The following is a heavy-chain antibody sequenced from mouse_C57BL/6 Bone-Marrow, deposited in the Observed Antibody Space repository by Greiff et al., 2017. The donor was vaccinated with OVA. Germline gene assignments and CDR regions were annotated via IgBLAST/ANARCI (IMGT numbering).Heavy chain of an antibody. J-gene: IGHJ3*01. CDR1: GFTFSSYA. CDR3: TRACYGSSPAWFAY. Sequence: EVKVVESGEGLVKPGGSLKLSCAASGFTFSSYAMSWVRQTPEKRLEWVAYISSGGDYIYYADTVKGRFTISRDNARNTLYLQMSSLKSEDTAMYYCTRACYGSSPAWFAYWGQGTLVTVSA. D-gene: IGHD1-1*01. CDR2: ISSGGDYI. V-gene: IGHV5-9-1*02.